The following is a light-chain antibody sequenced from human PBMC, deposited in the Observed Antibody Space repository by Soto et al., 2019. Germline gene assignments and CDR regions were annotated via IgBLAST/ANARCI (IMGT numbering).Light chain of an antibody. J-gene: IGLJ1*01. CDR2: RNN. CDR3: AAWDDSLSPNYV. CDR1: SPKNETNY. Sequence: QSVLAQPPSTSGTPGQRVTISCSGSSPKNETNYVYWYQQLPGTAPKLLIYRNNQRPSGVPDRFSGSKSGTSASLAISGLRSEDEGDYYCAAWDDSLSPNYVFGTGTKVTVL. V-gene: IGLV1-47*01.